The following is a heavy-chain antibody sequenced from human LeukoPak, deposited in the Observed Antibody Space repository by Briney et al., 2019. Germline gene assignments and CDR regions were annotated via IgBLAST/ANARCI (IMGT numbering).Heavy chain of an antibody. CDR3: ARVGYYGSGSYLASAFDI. V-gene: IGHV4-38-2*02. CDR1: GYSISSGYY. J-gene: IGHJ3*02. Sequence: SETLSLTCTVSGYSISSGYYWGWIRQHPGKGLEWIGTIYHSGSTNYNPSLKSRVTISVDTSKTQFSLKLSSVTAADTAVYYCARVGYYGSGSYLASAFDIWGQGTMVTVSS. CDR2: IYHSGST. D-gene: IGHD3-10*01.